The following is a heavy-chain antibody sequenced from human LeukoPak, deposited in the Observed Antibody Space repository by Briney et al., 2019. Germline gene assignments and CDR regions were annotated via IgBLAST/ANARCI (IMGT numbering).Heavy chain of an antibody. V-gene: IGHV3-66*01. CDR2: IYSGGNT. D-gene: IGHD5-12*01. Sequence: GGSLRLSCAASGFAVIDNYMNWVRQAPGKGLEWVAVIYSGGNTYYADSVAGRFTISRDTAANTVYLQMNSLRADDTAVYYCAREDSGYGLHLDYWGQGTLVTVSS. CDR3: AREDSGYGLHLDY. J-gene: IGHJ4*02. CDR1: GFAVIDNY.